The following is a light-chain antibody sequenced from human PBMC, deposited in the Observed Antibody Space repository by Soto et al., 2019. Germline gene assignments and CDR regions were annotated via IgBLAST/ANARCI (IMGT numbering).Light chain of an antibody. CDR1: QSVSSN. V-gene: IGKV3-15*01. CDR3: QQCNNWPPT. J-gene: IGKJ1*01. Sequence: EIVMTQSPATLSVSPGERATLSCRASQSVSSNLAWYQQKPGQAPRLLIYGASTRATGIPARFSGSGSGTEFTLTISSLQSEDFAVYYCQQCNNWPPTFGQGTKVGIK. CDR2: GAS.